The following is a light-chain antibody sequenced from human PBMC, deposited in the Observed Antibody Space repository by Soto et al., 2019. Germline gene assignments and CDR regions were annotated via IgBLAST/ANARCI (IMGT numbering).Light chain of an antibody. J-gene: IGKJ1*01. CDR2: GAS. V-gene: IGKV3-20*01. Sequence: EIVLRQSPDTLSLSPGERAILSCRVSQSVISNYLAWYQLTPGQAPRLLIYGASSRATGIPARFSGSGSGTDFSLTITRLEPEDFAVYYCQQYANTPLTFGQGTKVEIK. CDR3: QQYANTPLT. CDR1: QSVISNY.